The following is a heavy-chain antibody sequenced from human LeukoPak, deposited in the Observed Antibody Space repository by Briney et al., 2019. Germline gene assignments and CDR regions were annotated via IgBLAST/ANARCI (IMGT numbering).Heavy chain of an antibody. CDR3: ARSGIFGILTYFDS. Sequence: RGSLRLSCAASGFAFRTYAMHWVRQAPGKGLEWVAVISYDGTNKYYTNSVKARFTISRDFSKNTLYLRMNSLRAEDTAIYYCARSGIFGILTYFDSWGQGTLVTVSS. CDR2: ISYDGTNK. J-gene: IGHJ4*02. D-gene: IGHD3-3*01. V-gene: IGHV3-30*04. CDR1: GFAFRTYA.